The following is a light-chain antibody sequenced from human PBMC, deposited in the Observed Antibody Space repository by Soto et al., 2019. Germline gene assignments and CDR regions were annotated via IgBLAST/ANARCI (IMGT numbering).Light chain of an antibody. V-gene: IGKV1-5*01. CDR3: QQYNSYSPSYT. CDR1: QSISDW. Sequence: DIQMTQSPSTLSASVGDRVTITCRASQSISDWLAWYQQKPGKAPKLLIYGASTLENGVPSRFSGSGSGTEFTLTISSLQPDDFATSYCQQYNSYSPSYTFGQGTKVDIK. J-gene: IGKJ2*01. CDR2: GAS.